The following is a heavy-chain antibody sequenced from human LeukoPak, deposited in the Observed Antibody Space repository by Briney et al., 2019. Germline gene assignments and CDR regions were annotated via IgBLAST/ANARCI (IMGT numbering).Heavy chain of an antibody. CDR3: ARGYTMVRVVIRDIGGY. D-gene: IGHD3-10*01. CDR1: GYTSTSYG. Sequence: ASVKVSCKVSGYTSTSYGINWVSQATGQGLEWVGWMNPIIGNTGYAQKLQGRVTMSRNTSIRTAYMELSSLRSEDTAVYYCARGYTMVRVVIRDIGGYWGQGALVTVSS. CDR2: MNPIIGNT. J-gene: IGHJ4*02. V-gene: IGHV1-8*01.